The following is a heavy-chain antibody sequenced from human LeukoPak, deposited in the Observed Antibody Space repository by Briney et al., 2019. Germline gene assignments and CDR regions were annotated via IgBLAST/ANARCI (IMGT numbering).Heavy chain of an antibody. CDR3: ARDPYNGNYGDSYYYYMDV. Sequence: GGSLRLSCAASRFTFSTYWMHWVRQAPGKGLVWVSRINSDGSSTGYADSVKGRFTISRDNAKNSLYLQMNSLRAEDTAIYYCARDPYNGNYGDSYYYYMDVWGKGTTVTIPS. D-gene: IGHD1-26*01. CDR2: INSDGSST. V-gene: IGHV3-74*01. J-gene: IGHJ6*03. CDR1: RFTFSTYW.